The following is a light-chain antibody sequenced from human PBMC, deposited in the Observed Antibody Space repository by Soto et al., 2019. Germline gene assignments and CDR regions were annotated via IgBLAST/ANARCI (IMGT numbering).Light chain of an antibody. CDR1: SSDVGNYIY. J-gene: IGLJ1*01. V-gene: IGLV2-14*01. Sequence: SVLTQPASVSGSPGQSITISCTGTSSDVGNYIYVSWYRQNPVKAPKLMIYDINNRPSGVSNRFSGSKSGNTASLTISGLQAEDEADYYCSSYAANNHLLFGGGTKVTVL. CDR2: DIN. CDR3: SSYAANNHLL.